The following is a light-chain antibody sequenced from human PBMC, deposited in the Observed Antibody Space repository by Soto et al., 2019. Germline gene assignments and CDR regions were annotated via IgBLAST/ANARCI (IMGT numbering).Light chain of an antibody. CDR2: DVS. CDR3: QQGSNWPPRT. V-gene: IGKV3-11*01. Sequence: EIVLTQSPATLSLSPGERATLSCRARQSVSRYLAWYQQKPGQAPRLLIYDVSDRATGIPARFSGSGSGTDFTLTISSLEPEDFEVYYCQQGSNWPPRTFGQGTKVEIK. CDR1: QSVSRY. J-gene: IGKJ1*01.